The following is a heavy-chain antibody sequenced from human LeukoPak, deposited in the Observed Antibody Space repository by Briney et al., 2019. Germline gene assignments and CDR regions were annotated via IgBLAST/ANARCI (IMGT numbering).Heavy chain of an antibody. V-gene: IGHV3-7*01. J-gene: IGHJ3*02. CDR2: IKQDVSEK. Sequence: PGGSLRLSCAASGIIITSDWMSWVRQTPGKGLEWVANIKQDVSEKNYVDSVEGRFTIFRDNARNSLYLQMNSLRAEDTAVYSCAARQWDSSGWYSYGTDDAFDIWGQGTMVTVSS. CDR1: GIIITSDW. CDR3: AARQWDSSGWYSYGTDDAFDI. D-gene: IGHD6-19*01.